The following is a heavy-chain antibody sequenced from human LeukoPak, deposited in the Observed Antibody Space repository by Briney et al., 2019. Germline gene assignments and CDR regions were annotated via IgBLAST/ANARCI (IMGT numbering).Heavy chain of an antibody. J-gene: IGHJ4*02. V-gene: IGHV4-59*01. CDR2: IYYSGST. CDR3: ASLRRYYYGSGSFDY. D-gene: IGHD3-10*01. Sequence: SETLSLTCTVSGGSISSYYWSWIRQPPGKGLEWIGHIYYSGSTNYNPSLKSRVTISVDTSKNQFSLKLSSVTAADTAVYYCASLRRYYYGSGSFDYWGQGTLVTVSS. CDR1: GGSISSYY.